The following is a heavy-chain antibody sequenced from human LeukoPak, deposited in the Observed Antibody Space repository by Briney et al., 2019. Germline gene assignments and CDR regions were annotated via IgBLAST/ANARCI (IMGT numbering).Heavy chain of an antibody. CDR1: RGTFSSYA. J-gene: IGHJ4*02. Sequence: SVKVSCKASRGTFSSYAISWVRQAPGQGLEWMGGIIPIFGTANYAQKFQGRVTITADESTSTAYMELSSLRSEDTAVYYCASGPPGLSYGFDYWGQGTLVTVSS. D-gene: IGHD5-18*01. CDR2: IIPIFGTA. CDR3: ASGPPGLSYGFDY. V-gene: IGHV1-69*13.